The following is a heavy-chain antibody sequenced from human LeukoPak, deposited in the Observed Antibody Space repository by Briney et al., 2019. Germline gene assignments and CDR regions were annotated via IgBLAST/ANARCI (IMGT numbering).Heavy chain of an antibody. Sequence: GGSLKLSCTASGFTFSGSAIHWVRQASGKGLEWVGRIRSKANSYATSSAASVKGRFTISRDDSKNTAYLQMSSLKTEDTAVYYCTRDYGVLFDYWGQGTLVTVSS. CDR3: TRDYGVLFDY. J-gene: IGHJ4*02. D-gene: IGHD4-17*01. CDR2: IRSKANSYAT. CDR1: GFTFSGSA. V-gene: IGHV3-73*01.